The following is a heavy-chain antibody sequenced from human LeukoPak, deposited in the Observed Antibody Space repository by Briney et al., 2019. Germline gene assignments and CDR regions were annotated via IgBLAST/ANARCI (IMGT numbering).Heavy chain of an antibody. Sequence: GGSLRLFCAASGFTFSSYGMHWVRQAPGKGLEWVAFIRYDGSNKYYAVSVKGRFTISRDNSKNTLYLQMNSLRAEDTAVYYCAKVSRYVTIFGVVIETNHFDYWGQGTLVTVSS. CDR1: GFTFSSYG. J-gene: IGHJ4*02. CDR2: IRYDGSNK. CDR3: AKVSRYVTIFGVVIETNHFDY. V-gene: IGHV3-30*02. D-gene: IGHD3-3*01.